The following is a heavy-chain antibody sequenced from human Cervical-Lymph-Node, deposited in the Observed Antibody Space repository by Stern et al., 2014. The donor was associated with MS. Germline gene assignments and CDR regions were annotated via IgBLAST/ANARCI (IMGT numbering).Heavy chain of an antibody. D-gene: IGHD2-2*01. V-gene: IGHV3-21*01. J-gene: IGHJ6*02. CDR3: AGEGCSSTSCFWWELPTYGYGMDV. CDR2: ISSGSSYI. Sequence: EVQLVESGGGLVKPGGSLRLSCAASGFTFSSYNIYWVRQAPWKGLEWVSSISSGSSYIYYADSVKGRFTISRDNAKNSLYLQMNSLRAEDTAVYYCAGEGCSSTSCFWWELPTYGYGMDVWGQGTTVTVSS. CDR1: GFTFSSYN.